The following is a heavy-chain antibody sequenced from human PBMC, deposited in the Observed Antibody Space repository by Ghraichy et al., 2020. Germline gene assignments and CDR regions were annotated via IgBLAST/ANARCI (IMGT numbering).Heavy chain of an antibody. J-gene: IGHJ4*02. D-gene: IGHD3-22*01. Sequence: GSLRLSCAASGFTFSSYGMHWVRQAPGKGLEWVAVIWYDGSNKYYADSVKGRFTISRDNSKNTLYLQMNSLRAEDTAVYYCARDSKIEKQTLDYWGQGTLVTVSS. CDR2: IWYDGSNK. CDR3: ARDSKIEKQTLDY. V-gene: IGHV3-33*01. CDR1: GFTFSSYG.